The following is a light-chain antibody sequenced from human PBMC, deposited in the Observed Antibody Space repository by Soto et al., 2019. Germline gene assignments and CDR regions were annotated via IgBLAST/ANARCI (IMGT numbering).Light chain of an antibody. V-gene: IGKV3-11*01. CDR3: QQRSNWPRFT. J-gene: IGKJ3*01. CDR2: DAS. Sequence: EIVLTQSPATLSLSPWERATLSCRASQNVSSYLAWYQHKPGQAPRLLIYDASNRATGIPARFSGSGSGTDFTLTISSLEPEDFAVYYCQQRSNWPRFTFGPGTKVDIK. CDR1: QNVSSY.